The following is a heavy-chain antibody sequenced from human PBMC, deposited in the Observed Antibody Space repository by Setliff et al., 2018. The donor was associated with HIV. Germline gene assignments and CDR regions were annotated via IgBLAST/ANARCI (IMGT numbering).Heavy chain of an antibody. CDR2: ISGAGATT. Sequence: GGSLRLSCAASGFSFSNVWTSWVRQAPGKGLEWVAGISGAGATTYYADSVKGRFTISRDNSKNTLYLQMNSLRVEDTAVYYCARETMYDSRGYLSHYFDYWGQGTPVTVSS. V-gene: IGHV3-23*01. CDR3: ARETMYDSRGYLSHYFDY. D-gene: IGHD3-22*01. CDR1: GFSFSNVW. J-gene: IGHJ4*02.